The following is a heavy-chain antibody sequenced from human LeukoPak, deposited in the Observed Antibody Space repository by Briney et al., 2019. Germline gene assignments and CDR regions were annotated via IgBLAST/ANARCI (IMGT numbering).Heavy chain of an antibody. CDR2: IYYSGST. V-gene: IGHV4-61*01. CDR1: GDSISSGTYY. J-gene: IGHJ4*02. CDR3: ARSPPLDKNFDY. Sequence: SEILSLTCTVSGDSISSGTYYWSWIRQPPGKGLEWIGYIYYSGSTNYNPSLKSRVTISVDTSKNQFSLKLSSVTAADTAVYYCARSPPLDKNFDYWGQGTLVTVSS.